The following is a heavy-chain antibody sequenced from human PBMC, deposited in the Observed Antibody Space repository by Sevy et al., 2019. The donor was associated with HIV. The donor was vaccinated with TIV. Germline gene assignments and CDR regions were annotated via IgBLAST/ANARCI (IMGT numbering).Heavy chain of an antibody. Sequence: GGSLRLSCTGSGFTFGDYAMSWVRQAPGKGLEWVAFLKHKAYGGTLDYAATGKGGFSISRDDSKSIVHLQMNDLKTENTAIYYCPRRKGAQSIFDYWGQGALVTVSS. V-gene: IGHV3-49*04. J-gene: IGHJ4*02. CDR2: LKHKAYGGTL. CDR1: GFTFGDYA. CDR3: PRRKGAQSIFDY. D-gene: IGHD1-26*01.